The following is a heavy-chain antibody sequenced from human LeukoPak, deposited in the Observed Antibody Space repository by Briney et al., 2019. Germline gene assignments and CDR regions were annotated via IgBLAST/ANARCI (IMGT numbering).Heavy chain of an antibody. Sequence: GSLRLSCAASGFTFSRYAMSWVRQAPGKGLEWVSAISVDGTHTYYADSVKGQFTISRDNSANTLHLQMNSLSAEDTAVYYCAKSYDTSGRRAFDIWGRGTMVTVSS. CDR3: AKSYDTSGRRAFDI. CDR2: ISVDGTHT. CDR1: GFTFSRYA. V-gene: IGHV3-23*01. J-gene: IGHJ3*02. D-gene: IGHD3-22*01.